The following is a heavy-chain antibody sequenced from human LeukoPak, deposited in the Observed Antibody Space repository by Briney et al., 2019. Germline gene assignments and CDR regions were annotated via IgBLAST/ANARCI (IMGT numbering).Heavy chain of an antibody. CDR2: ISGSGGST. J-gene: IGHJ6*02. CDR1: GFTFSSYA. D-gene: IGHD6-19*01. CDR3: AKAPGVAGSAFFYYGMDV. Sequence: GGSLRLSCAASGFTFSSYAMSWARQAPGKGLEWVSAISGSGGSTYYADSVKGRFTISRDNSKNTLYLQMNSLRAEDTAVYYCAKAPGVAGSAFFYYGMDVWGQGTTVTVSS. V-gene: IGHV3-23*01.